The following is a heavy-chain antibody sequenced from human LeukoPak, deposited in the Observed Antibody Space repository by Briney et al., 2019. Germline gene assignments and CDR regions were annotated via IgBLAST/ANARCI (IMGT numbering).Heavy chain of an antibody. V-gene: IGHV1-8*01. J-gene: IGHJ4*02. D-gene: IGHD2-15*01. CDR3: ARGAQGSYCSGGSCPYFDY. Sequence: ASVKVSCKSSGYTFTSYEVNGVRPPTGQGRAGMGWMNPNSGHTGYAQKFQGRVTMTTNTSISTAYMELSSLRSEDTAVYYCARGAQGSYCSGGSCPYFDYWGQGTLVSVSS. CDR2: MNPNSGHT. CDR1: GYTFTSYE.